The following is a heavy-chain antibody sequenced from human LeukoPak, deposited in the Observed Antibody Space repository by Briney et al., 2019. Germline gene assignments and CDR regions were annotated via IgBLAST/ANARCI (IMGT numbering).Heavy chain of an antibody. Sequence: GGSLRLSCAASGFTFSSYEMNWVRQAPGKGLEWVSYISGSGSTIYYADSVKGRFTISRDNAKNSLYLQMNSLRAEDTAVYYCARDGGWFGDANWFDPWGQGTLVTVSS. CDR2: ISGSGSTI. J-gene: IGHJ5*02. V-gene: IGHV3-48*03. CDR1: GFTFSSYE. CDR3: ARDGGWFGDANWFDP. D-gene: IGHD3-10*01.